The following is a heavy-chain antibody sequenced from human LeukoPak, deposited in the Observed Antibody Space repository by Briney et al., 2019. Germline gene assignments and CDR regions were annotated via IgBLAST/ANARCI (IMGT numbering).Heavy chain of an antibody. J-gene: IGHJ6*02. CDR2: IIPIFGTA. D-gene: IGHD3-10*01. V-gene: IGHV1-69*05. CDR1: GGTFSSYA. Sequence: GASVKVSCKASGGTFSSYAISWVRQAPGQGLEWMGGIIPIFGTANYAQKFQGRVTMTRDTSISTAYMELSRLRSDDTAVYYYARDLLWFGENYYYYGMDVWGQGTTVTVSS. CDR3: ARDLLWFGENYYYYGMDV.